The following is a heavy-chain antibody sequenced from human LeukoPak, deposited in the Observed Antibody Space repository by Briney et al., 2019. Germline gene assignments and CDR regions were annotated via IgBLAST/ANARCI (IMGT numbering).Heavy chain of an antibody. CDR2: IKQDGSEK. V-gene: IGHV3-7*01. J-gene: IGHJ4*02. Sequence: GGSLRLSCAASGFTFSSYWMSWVRQAPGKGLEWVANIKQDGSEKYYVGSVKGRFTISRDNAKNSLYLQMNSLRAEDTAVYYCARAAPVGRRGYFDYWGQGTLVTVSS. CDR3: ARAAPVGRRGYFDY. D-gene: IGHD3-10*01. CDR1: GFTFSSYW.